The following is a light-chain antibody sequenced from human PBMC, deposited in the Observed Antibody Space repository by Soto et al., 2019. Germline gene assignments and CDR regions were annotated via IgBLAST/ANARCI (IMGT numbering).Light chain of an antibody. CDR3: QQYGRSPLLYT. CDR2: GAS. V-gene: IGKV3-20*01. CDR1: QSVTSNY. J-gene: IGKJ2*01. Sequence: EIVLTQSPGTLSLSPGEGATLSCRASQSVTSNYLAWYQQKPGQAPRLLIYGASTRAAGVPDRFSGSGSRTDFTLTITRLEPEDFAVYYCQQYGRSPLLYTFGQGTKLGVK.